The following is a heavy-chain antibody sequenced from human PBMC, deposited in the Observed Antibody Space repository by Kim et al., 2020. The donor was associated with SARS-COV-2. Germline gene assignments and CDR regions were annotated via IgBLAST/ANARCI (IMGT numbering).Heavy chain of an antibody. D-gene: IGHD3-9*01. CDR2: IIPIFGTT. CDR1: GDTFSSHN. J-gene: IGHJ6*02. Sequence: SVKVSCKASGDTFSSHNMSWVRQAPGQGLEWMGGIIPIFGTTIYAQRFQDRVTITADKSTSTGYMELRSLRSEDTAVYYCARGVDYDNLKRNMMDVWGQ. CDR3: ARGVDYDNLKRNMMDV. V-gene: IGHV1-69*06.